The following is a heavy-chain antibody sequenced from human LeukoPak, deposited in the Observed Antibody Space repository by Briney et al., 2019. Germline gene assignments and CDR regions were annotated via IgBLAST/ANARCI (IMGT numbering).Heavy chain of an antibody. CDR1: GFTFSDYY. CDR2: ISSSGSTI. J-gene: IGHJ4*02. Sequence: GGSLRLSCATSGFTFSDYYMSWIRQAPGKGLEWVSYISSSGSTIYYADSVKGRFTISRDNAKNSLYLQMNSLRAEDTAVYYCARESPYYYDSSEWGQGTLVTVSS. CDR3: ARESPYYYDSSE. D-gene: IGHD3-22*01. V-gene: IGHV3-11*01.